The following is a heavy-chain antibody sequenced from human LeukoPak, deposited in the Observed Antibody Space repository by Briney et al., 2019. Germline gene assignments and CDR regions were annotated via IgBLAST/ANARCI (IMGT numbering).Heavy chain of an antibody. J-gene: IGHJ4*02. Sequence: PSETLSLTCTVSGGSLCSPNYYWGWIRHPPGKGLEWVGSRYYSGSTYSNPSLKSRATISVDTSKNQFSLKLSSVTAADTAVYYCARQLRIAAAPYYFDSWGQGTLVTVSS. D-gene: IGHD6-13*01. CDR2: RYYSGST. V-gene: IGHV4-39*01. CDR1: GGSLCSPNYY. CDR3: ARQLRIAAAPYYFDS.